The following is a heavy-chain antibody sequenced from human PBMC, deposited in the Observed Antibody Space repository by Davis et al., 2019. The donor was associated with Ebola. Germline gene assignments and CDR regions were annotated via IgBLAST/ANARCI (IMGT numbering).Heavy chain of an antibody. Sequence: AASVKVSCKVSGYTLTELSMHWVRQAPGKGLEWMGGFDPEYGETIYAQKFQGRVTITADESTSTAYMELSSLRSEDTAVYYCARDRGSSSWFSDWFDPWGQGTLVTVSS. D-gene: IGHD6-13*01. CDR1: GYTLTELS. CDR2: FDPEYGET. CDR3: ARDRGSSSWFSDWFDP. V-gene: IGHV1-24*01. J-gene: IGHJ5*02.